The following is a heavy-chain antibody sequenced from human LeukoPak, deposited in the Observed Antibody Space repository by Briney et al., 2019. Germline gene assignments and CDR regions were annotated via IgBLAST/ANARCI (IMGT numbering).Heavy chain of an antibody. CDR1: GGSISSYY. J-gene: IGHJ4*02. CDR2: IYYSGST. V-gene: IGHV4-59*01. D-gene: IGHD5-18*01. Sequence: SETPSLTCTVSGGSISSYYWSWIRQPPGKGLEWIGYIYYSGSTNYNPSLKSRVTISVDTSKNQFSLKLSSVTAADTAVCYCARGGPIGYGLPLGYWGQGTLVTVSS. CDR3: ARGGPIGYGLPLGY.